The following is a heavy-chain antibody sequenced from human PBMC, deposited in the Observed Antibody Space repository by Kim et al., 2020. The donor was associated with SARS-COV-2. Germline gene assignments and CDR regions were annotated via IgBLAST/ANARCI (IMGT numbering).Heavy chain of an antibody. Sequence: GGSLRLSCAASGFTFSSYGMHWVRQAPGKGLEWVAVISYDGSNKYYADSVKGRFTISRDNSKNTLYLQMNSLRAEDTAVYYCARDHSFRYFDVIDIWGQGTMVTVSS. D-gene: IGHD3-9*01. CDR1: GFTFSSYG. CDR2: ISYDGSNK. J-gene: IGHJ3*02. V-gene: IGHV3-33*05. CDR3: ARDHSFRYFDVIDI.